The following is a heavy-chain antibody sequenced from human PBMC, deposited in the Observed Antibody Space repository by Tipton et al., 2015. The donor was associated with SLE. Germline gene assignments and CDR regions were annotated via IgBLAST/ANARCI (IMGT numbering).Heavy chain of an antibody. CDR3: ARRQWGSGYDYFDY. J-gene: IGHJ4*02. V-gene: IGHV4-34*10. CDR1: GGSFSGYY. CDR2: INRSGTT. Sequence: GLVKPSETLSLTCDVHGGSFSGYYWNWIRQSPGKGLEWIGEINRSGTTNYITSLKSRVTMSVDTSKNQFSLKLSSVTAADTAVYYCARRQWGSGYDYFDYWGQGTLVTVSS. D-gene: IGHD5-12*01.